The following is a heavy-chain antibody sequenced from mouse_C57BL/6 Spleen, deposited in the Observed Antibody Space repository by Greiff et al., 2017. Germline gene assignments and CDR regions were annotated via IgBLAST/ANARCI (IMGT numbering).Heavy chain of an antibody. CDR2: IYPGDGDT. V-gene: IGHV1-80*01. D-gene: IGHD1-1*01. J-gene: IGHJ2*01. CDR3: ARLAVVAPYFDY. Sequence: VQLQQSGAELVKPGASVKISCKASGYAFSSYWMNWVKQRPGKGLEWIGQIYPGDGDTNYNGKFKGKATLTADKSSSTAYMQLSSLTSEDSAVYFCARLAVVAPYFDYWGQGTTLTVSS. CDR1: GYAFSSYW.